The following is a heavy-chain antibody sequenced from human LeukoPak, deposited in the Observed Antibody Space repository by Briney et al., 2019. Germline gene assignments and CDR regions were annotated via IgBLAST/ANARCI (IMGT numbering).Heavy chain of an antibody. V-gene: IGHV3-21*01. J-gene: IGHJ3*02. Sequence: GGSLRLSCAASGFTFSSYSMNWVRQAPGKGLEWVSSISSSSSYIYYADSVKGRFTISRDNAKNSLHLQMNSLRAEDTAVYYCARGRNSYSSSPENAFDIWGQGTMVTVSS. D-gene: IGHD6-13*01. CDR1: GFTFSSYS. CDR3: ARGRNSYSSSPENAFDI. CDR2: ISSSSSYI.